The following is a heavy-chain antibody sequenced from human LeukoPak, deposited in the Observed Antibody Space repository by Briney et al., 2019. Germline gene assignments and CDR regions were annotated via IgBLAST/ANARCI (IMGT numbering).Heavy chain of an antibody. CDR2: ISGSGGST. CDR3: AKDIEMATIRVLGY. Sequence: GGSLRLSCAASGFTFGSYAMSWVRQAPGKGLEWVSAISGSGGSTYYADSVKGRFTISRDNSKNTLYLQMNSLRAEDTAVYYCAKDIEMATIRVLGYWGQGTLVTVSS. J-gene: IGHJ4*02. V-gene: IGHV3-23*01. D-gene: IGHD5-24*01. CDR1: GFTFGSYA.